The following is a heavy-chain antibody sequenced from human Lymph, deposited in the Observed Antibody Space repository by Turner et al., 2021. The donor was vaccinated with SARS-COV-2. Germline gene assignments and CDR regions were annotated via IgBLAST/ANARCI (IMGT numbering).Heavy chain of an antibody. CDR1: GLTFSTYS. Sequence: EVQLVESGGGLVKPGGSLRLSCAASGLTFSTYSMNWVRQAPGKGLEWISSISSSSSYIYYADSVKGRFTISRDDAKNSLYLQMNSLRAEDTAVYYCARDIPTTADYFDYWGQGTLVTVSS. CDR2: ISSSSSYI. J-gene: IGHJ4*02. CDR3: ARDIPTTADYFDY. D-gene: IGHD4-17*01. V-gene: IGHV3-21*01.